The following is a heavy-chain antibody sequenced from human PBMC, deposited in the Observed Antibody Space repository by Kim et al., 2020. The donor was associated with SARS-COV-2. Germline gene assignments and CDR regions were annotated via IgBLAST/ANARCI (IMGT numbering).Heavy chain of an antibody. J-gene: IGHJ4*02. V-gene: IGHV3-23*03. CDR1: GFTFSFSA. CDR3: AKDRASDSGYSLDS. Sequence: GGSLRLSCAASGFTFSFSAMNWVRQAPGKGLEWVSVITGDSRIIYYADSVKGRFTVSRDNSRNTLYLQMHSLREEDTAVYYCAKDRASDSGYSLDSWGQG. D-gene: IGHD6-25*01. CDR2: ITGDSRII.